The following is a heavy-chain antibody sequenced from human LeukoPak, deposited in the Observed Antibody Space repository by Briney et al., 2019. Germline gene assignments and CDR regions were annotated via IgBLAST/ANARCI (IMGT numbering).Heavy chain of an antibody. V-gene: IGHV3-48*04. D-gene: IGHD2-2*01. CDR3: ARDTRGESDY. Sequence: GGSLRLSCAASGFTFSTYSMTWVRQAPGKGLEWVSYISSSSTTIYYGGSVKGRFTVSRDNAKNSLYLQMNSLRAEDTAVYYCARDTRGESDYWGQGTLVTVSS. J-gene: IGHJ4*02. CDR2: ISSSSTTI. CDR1: GFTFSTYS.